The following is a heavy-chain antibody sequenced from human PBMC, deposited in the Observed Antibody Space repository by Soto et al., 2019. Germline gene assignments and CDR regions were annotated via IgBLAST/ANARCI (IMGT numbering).Heavy chain of an antibody. CDR3: ARTYYYDSSGYPGAFDI. V-gene: IGHV1-69*13. Sequence: SVKVSCKASGGTFSSYAISWVRQAPGQGLEWMGGIIPIFGTANYAQKFQGRVTITADESTSTAYMELSSLRSEGTAVYYCARTYYYDSSGYPGAFDIWGQGTMVTVS. CDR1: GGTFSSYA. CDR2: IIPIFGTA. D-gene: IGHD3-22*01. J-gene: IGHJ3*02.